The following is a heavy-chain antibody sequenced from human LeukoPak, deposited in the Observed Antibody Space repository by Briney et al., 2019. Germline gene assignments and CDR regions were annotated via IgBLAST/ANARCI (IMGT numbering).Heavy chain of an antibody. V-gene: IGHV1-18*01. D-gene: IGHD6-13*01. Sequence: VASVKVSCKASGYTFTSYGISWVRQAPGQGLEWMGWISAYNGNTNYAQKLQGRVTMTTDTSASTAYMELSRLRSDDTAVYYCAGAWAQQLVLNYWGQGTLVTVSS. CDR2: ISAYNGNT. CDR3: AGAWAQQLVLNY. J-gene: IGHJ4*02. CDR1: GYTFTSYG.